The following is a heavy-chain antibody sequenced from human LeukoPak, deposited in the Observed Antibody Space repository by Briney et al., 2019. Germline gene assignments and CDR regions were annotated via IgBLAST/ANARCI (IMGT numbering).Heavy chain of an antibody. CDR2: ISASGGST. CDR3: AKGGGYYNCFDY. J-gene: IGHJ4*02. V-gene: IGHV3-23*01. Sequence: PGGSLRLSCAASGFTFSSSAMSWVRQVPGKGLEWVSGISASGGSTYYADSVKGLFTISRDNSKNTLYLQMNSLRAEDTAVYYCAKGGGYYNCFDYWGQGTLVTVSS. D-gene: IGHD3-22*01. CDR1: GFTFSSSA.